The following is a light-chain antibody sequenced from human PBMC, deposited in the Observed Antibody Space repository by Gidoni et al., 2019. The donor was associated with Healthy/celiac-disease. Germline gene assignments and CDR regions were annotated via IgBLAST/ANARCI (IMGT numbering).Light chain of an antibody. CDR3: QQRSNWPCT. V-gene: IGKV3D-11*02. J-gene: IGKJ5*01. CDR1: QSVSSY. Sequence: ELGLPQSPATLSLSPGERATPSCRASQSVSSYLAWSQQKPGQAPRLLIYYASNRATFIPARFSGSGPGTDFTLTISSLEPEDFAVYYCQQRSNWPCTFGQGTRLEIK. CDR2: YAS.